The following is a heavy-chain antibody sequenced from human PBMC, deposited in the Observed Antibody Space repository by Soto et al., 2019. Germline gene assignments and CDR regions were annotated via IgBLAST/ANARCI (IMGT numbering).Heavy chain of an antibody. D-gene: IGHD2-2*02. V-gene: IGHV3-30-3*01. CDR1: GFTFSRYA. J-gene: IGHJ6*02. CDR3: ARDKITSFYCSSTSCYTTGGYGMDV. Sequence: QVQLVESGGGVVQPGRSLRISCAASGFTFSRYAMHWVRQAPGKGLEWVAVISYDGSNKYYADSVKGRFTISRDNSKNTLYLQMNSLRAEDTAVYYCARDKITSFYCSSTSCYTTGGYGMDVWGQGTKVTVSS. CDR2: ISYDGSNK.